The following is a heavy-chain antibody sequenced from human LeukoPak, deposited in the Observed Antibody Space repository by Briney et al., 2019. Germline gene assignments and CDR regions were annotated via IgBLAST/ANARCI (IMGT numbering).Heavy chain of an antibody. V-gene: IGHV1-69*13. CDR3: ARGPNYYDSSGYHPNDY. D-gene: IGHD3-22*01. CDR1: GGTFSSYA. Sequence: SVKVSCKASGGTFSSYAISWVRQAPGQGLEWMGGIIPIFGTANYAQKFQGRVTITADESTSTAYMELSSLRFEDTAVYYCARGPNYYDSSGYHPNDYWGQGTLVTVSS. J-gene: IGHJ4*02. CDR2: IIPIFGTA.